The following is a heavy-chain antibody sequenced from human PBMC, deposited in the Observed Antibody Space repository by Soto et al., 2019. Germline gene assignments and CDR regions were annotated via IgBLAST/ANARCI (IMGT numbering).Heavy chain of an antibody. D-gene: IGHD3-9*01. J-gene: IGHJ4*02. CDR2: ISWNSGSI. Sequence: EVQLVESGGGLVQSGTSLRLSCAASGLTFDDYAMHWVRQAPGKDLEWVSGISWNSGSIGYADSVKGRFTISGDNAKNSLYLQMNSLRAGDTALYYCASGRGYDILTGYYPYFDYWGQGTLVTVSS. CDR3: ASGRGYDILTGYYPYFDY. CDR1: GLTFDDYA. V-gene: IGHV3-9*01.